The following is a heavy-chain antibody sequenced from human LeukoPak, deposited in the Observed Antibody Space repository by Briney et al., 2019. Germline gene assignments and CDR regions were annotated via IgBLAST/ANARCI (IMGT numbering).Heavy chain of an antibody. CDR2: IYYSGST. D-gene: IGHD5-12*01. V-gene: IGHV4-61*08. Sequence: SQTLSLTCTVSGGSISSGDYYWSWIRQPPGKGLEWIGYIYYSGSTNYNPSLKSRVTISVGTSKTQFSLKLSSVTAADTAVYYCARVSGATITTYYGMDVWGQGTTVTVS. CDR1: GGSISSGDYY. J-gene: IGHJ6*02. CDR3: ARVSGATITTYYGMDV.